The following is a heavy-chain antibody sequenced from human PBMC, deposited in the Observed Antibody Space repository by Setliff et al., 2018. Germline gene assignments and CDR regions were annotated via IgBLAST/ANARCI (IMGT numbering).Heavy chain of an antibody. D-gene: IGHD3-22*01. CDR2: IYHSGSS. J-gene: IGHJ2*01. V-gene: IGHV4-39*07. CDR3: ARAVDSSGYFPFWYFDL. Sequence: PSETLSLTCTVSGGSISSMSYYWGWIRQPPGKGLEWIGSIYHSGSSYYNSSLRSRVTMSLDTSRSQFSLNLTSVTAADTAIYFCARAVDSSGYFPFWYFDLWGRGTLVTVSS. CDR1: GGSISSMSYY.